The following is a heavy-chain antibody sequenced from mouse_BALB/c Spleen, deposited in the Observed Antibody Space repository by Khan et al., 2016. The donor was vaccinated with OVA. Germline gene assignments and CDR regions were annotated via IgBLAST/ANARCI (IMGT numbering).Heavy chain of an antibody. Sequence: QVQLKQSGPGLVAPSQSLSITCTVSGFSLTDYAVSWIRQPPGKGLEWLGVIWGGGSKYYNSALKSRLSISKDNSKSQVLLKMNSLQTDDTAMYYCAKDPPYYAMDYWGQGTSVTVSS. CDR2: IWGGGSK. J-gene: IGHJ4*01. CDR1: GFSLTDYA. CDR3: AKDPPYYAMDY. V-gene: IGHV2-6-5*01.